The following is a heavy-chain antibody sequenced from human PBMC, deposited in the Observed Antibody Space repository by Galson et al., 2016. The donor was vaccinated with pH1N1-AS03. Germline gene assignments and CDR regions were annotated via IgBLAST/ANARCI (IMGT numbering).Heavy chain of an antibody. J-gene: IGHJ4*02. Sequence: SVKVSCKASADTFSSYAISWVRQAPGQGLEWMGGIIPLLGIPNYAQKFQGRVTITADKLTSTAYMDLSSLKSNDTAVYYCARLSVAVSGDRWGQGTLVTVSS. CDR2: IIPLLGIP. D-gene: IGHD3-10*01. CDR3: ARLSVAVSGDR. CDR1: ADTFSSYA. V-gene: IGHV1-69*10.